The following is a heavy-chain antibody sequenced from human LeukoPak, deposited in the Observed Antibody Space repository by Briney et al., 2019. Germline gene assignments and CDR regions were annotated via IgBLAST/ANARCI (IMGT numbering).Heavy chain of an antibody. V-gene: IGHV3-21*01. CDR2: ISSSSSYI. D-gene: IGHD5-24*01. Sequence: KTGGSLRLSCAASGFIFSNYDMHWVRQAPGKGLEWVSAISSSSSYIYYADSIKGRFTISRDSAENSLYLQMNSLRAVDTAVYFCARVEEKATITALDSWGQGTLVTVSS. CDR3: ARVEEKATITALDS. J-gene: IGHJ4*02. CDR1: GFIFSNYD.